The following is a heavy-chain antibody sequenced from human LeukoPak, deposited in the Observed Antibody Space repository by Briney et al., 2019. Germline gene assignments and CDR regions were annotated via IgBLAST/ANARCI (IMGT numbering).Heavy chain of an antibody. CDR2: INPNTGGT. J-gene: IGHJ4*02. CDR1: GYTFSGFY. Sequence: ASVKVSCKASGYTFSGFYLHWLRQAPAQGLQWMGWINPNTGGTNYEQKFKGRVTMTRDTSFTTGYMELSSVTSDDTAVYYCARDRGPEWWGSFDYWGQGSLVTVSS. D-gene: IGHD3-16*01. V-gene: IGHV1-2*02. CDR3: ARDRGPEWWGSFDY.